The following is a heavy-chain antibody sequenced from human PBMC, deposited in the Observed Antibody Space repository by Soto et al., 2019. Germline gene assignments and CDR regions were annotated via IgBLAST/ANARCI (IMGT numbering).Heavy chain of an antibody. Sequence: QVQLLQSGAEVKKPGASVKVSCKASGYMFNTYGITWVRRAPGQGLEWMGWISVYNGNIDYAQKFEGRVTMTIDTSTSTAYMELKSLTSDDTAVYYCARTYCSGDYFLPFEYWGQGTPVSVSS. CDR2: ISVYNGNI. V-gene: IGHV1-18*01. J-gene: IGHJ4*02. CDR3: ARTYCSGDYFLPFEY. D-gene: IGHD3-10*01. CDR1: GYMFNTYG.